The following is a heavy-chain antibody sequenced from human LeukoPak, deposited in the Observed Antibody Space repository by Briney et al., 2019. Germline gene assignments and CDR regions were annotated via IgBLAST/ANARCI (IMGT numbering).Heavy chain of an antibody. D-gene: IGHD3-10*01. CDR2: MNPNSGNT. J-gene: IGHJ6*03. CDR1: GYTFTSYD. V-gene: IGHV1-8*03. CDR3: ARGVYDSGSLGYYYYMDV. Sequence: ASVKVSCKASGYTFTSYDINWVRQATGQGLEWMGWMNPNSGNTGYAQKFQGRVTITRNTSISTAYMELSSLRSEDTAVYYCARGVYDSGSLGYYYYMDVWGKGTTVTVSS.